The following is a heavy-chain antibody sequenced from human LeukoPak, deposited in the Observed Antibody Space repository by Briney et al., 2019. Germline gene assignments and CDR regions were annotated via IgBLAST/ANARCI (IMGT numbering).Heavy chain of an antibody. CDR3: ARGRGVHDSHTYDYFDY. V-gene: IGHV1-46*01. CDR1: GYTFTSYY. D-gene: IGHD3-22*01. J-gene: IGHJ4*02. CDR2: IDPAGGST. Sequence: ASVKVSCKASGYTFTSYYIHWVRQAPGQGLEWMGIIDPAGGSTTYAQKFQGSRLTLTRDTSTSTVYMELSSLRSEDTAVYYCARGRGVHDSHTYDYFDYWGQGSLVTVSS.